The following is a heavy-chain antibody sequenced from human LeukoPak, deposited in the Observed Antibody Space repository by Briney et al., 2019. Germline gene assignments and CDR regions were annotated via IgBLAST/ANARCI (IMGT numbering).Heavy chain of an antibody. CDR1: GGSISSYY. D-gene: IGHD2-15*01. Sequence: PSETLSLTCTVSGGSISSYYWSWIRQPPGKGLEWIGYIYYSGSTNYNPSLKSRVTISVDTSKNQFSLKLSSVTAADTAVYYYAREGDCSGGSCSGFDYWGQGTLVTVSS. CDR3: AREGDCSGGSCSGFDY. J-gene: IGHJ4*02. CDR2: IYYSGST. V-gene: IGHV4-59*01.